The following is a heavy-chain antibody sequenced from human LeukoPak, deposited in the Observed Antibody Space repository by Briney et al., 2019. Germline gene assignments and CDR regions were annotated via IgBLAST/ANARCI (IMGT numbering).Heavy chain of an antibody. J-gene: IGHJ5*02. D-gene: IGHD4-17*01. V-gene: IGHV4-34*01. CDR3: ARGFTTVKWVRSNWFDP. Sequence: SETLSLTCAVYGGSFSGYFWTRIRQPPGKGLEWIGEINHRGSTNYNPSLKSRVTISVDTSKNQFSLKLSSVTAADTAVYYCARGFTTVKWVRSNWFDPWGQGTLVTVSS. CDR2: INHRGST. CDR1: GGSFSGYF.